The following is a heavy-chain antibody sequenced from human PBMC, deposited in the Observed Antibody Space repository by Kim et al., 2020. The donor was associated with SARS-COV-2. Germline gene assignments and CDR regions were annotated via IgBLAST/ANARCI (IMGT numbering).Heavy chain of an antibody. CDR1: GFTFSSYW. Sequence: GGSLRLSCAASGFTFSSYWMHWVRQAPGKGLVWVSRINSDGSSTSYADSVKGRFTISRDNAKNTLYLQMNSLRAEDTAVYYCARDGGWLVLGYYYYGMDVWGQGTTVTVSS. D-gene: IGHD6-19*01. CDR2: INSDGSST. J-gene: IGHJ6*02. V-gene: IGHV3-74*01. CDR3: ARDGGWLVLGYYYYGMDV.